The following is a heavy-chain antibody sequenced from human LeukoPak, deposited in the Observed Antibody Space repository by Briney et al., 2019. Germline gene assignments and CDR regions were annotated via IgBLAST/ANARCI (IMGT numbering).Heavy chain of an antibody. J-gene: IGHJ6*04. V-gene: IGHV3-33*01. Sequence: GGSLRLSCAASGFTFSSYGMHWVRQAPGKGLEWVAVIWYDGSNKYYADSVKGRFTISRDNSKNTLYLQMNSLRAEDTAVYYCARDIYCSSTGCYGSPTYYYYGMDVWGKGTTVTVSS. CDR3: ARDIYCSSTGCYGSPTYYYYGMDV. CDR1: GFTFSSYG. CDR2: IWYDGSNK. D-gene: IGHD2-2*01.